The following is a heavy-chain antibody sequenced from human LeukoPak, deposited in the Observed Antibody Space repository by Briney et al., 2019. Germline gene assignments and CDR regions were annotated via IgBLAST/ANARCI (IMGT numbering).Heavy chain of an antibody. J-gene: IGHJ6*03. Sequence: SETLSLTCTVSGGSISSGSYYWSWIRQPAGKGLEWIGRIYSGGSTIYNPSLKTRVTISEDTSKNQFSLRLSSVTAADTAVYYCAGDFNYYYMDVWGKGTTVTISS. CDR2: IYSGGST. V-gene: IGHV4-61*02. CDR1: GGSISSGSYY. CDR3: AGDFNYYYMDV.